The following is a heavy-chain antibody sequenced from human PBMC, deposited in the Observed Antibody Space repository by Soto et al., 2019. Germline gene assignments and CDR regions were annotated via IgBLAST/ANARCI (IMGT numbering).Heavy chain of an antibody. CDR1: GFILSDYA. CDR3: ARDLSWGSNWYYYMDV. D-gene: IGHD7-27*01. Sequence: PGGILRLSCATSGFILSDYAMNWVSQDPGKGLEWVSYISSSSSVIDYADSVKGRFTVSRDNARNSLYLQMNSLRAEDTAVYYCARDLSWGSNWYYYMDVWGKGTTVTVSS. J-gene: IGHJ6*03. V-gene: IGHV3-48*01. CDR2: ISSSSSVI.